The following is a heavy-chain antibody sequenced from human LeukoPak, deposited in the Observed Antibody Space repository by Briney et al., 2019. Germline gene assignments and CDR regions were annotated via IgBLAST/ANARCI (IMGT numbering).Heavy chain of an antibody. CDR3: ARGRSSGWPKIWRDP. D-gene: IGHD6-19*01. J-gene: IGHJ5*02. CDR2: INHSGST. V-gene: IGHV4-34*01. Sequence: SETLSLTCAVYGGSFSGYYWSWIRQPPGKGLEWIGEINHSGSTNYNPSLKSRVTRSVDTSKNQFSLKLSSVTAADTAVYYCARGRSSGWPKIWRDPRGQGTLVTDCS. CDR1: GGSFSGYY.